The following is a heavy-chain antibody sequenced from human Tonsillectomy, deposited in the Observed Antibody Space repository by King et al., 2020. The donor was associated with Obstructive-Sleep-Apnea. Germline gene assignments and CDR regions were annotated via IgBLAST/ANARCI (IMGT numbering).Heavy chain of an antibody. D-gene: IGHD1-26*01. V-gene: IGHV3-30*04. Sequence: VQLVESGGGVVQPGRSLRLSCAASGFTFSSYAMHWVRQAPGKGLEWVAIISYDGSNKYYADSVKGRFTISRDNSKNTLYLQMNSLRAEDTAVYYCGRDRVVGATHPYWGQGTLVTVSS. CDR1: GFTFSSYA. CDR3: GRDRVVGATHPY. J-gene: IGHJ4*02. CDR2: ISYDGSNK.